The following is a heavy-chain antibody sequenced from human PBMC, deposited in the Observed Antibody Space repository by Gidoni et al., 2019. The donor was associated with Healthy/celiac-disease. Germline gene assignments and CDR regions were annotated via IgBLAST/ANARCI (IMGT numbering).Heavy chain of an antibody. V-gene: IGHV4-39*01. CDR3: ARHDYGLAGDRDY. CDR1: GGSISSSSYY. D-gene: IGHD4-17*01. Sequence: QLQLQESGPGLVKPSETLSLTCTVSGGSISSSSYYWGWIRQPPGKGLEWIGSIYYSGSTYYNPSLKSRVTISVDTSKNQFSLKLSSVTATDTAVYYCARHDYGLAGDRDYWGQGTLVTVSS. J-gene: IGHJ4*02. CDR2: IYYSGST.